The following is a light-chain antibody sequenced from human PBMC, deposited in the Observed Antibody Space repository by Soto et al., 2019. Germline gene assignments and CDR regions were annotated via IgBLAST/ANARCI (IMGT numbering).Light chain of an antibody. V-gene: IGLV2-8*01. CDR3: SSYADSNNYV. Sequence: QSALTQPPSASGSPGQSVTISCTGTSSDVGGYNYVSWYQQHPGKAPKIMIYEVSKRPSGVPDRFSGSKSGNTASLTVSGLQAEDEADYYRSSYADSNNYVFGTGTKVTVL. CDR1: SSDVGGYNY. J-gene: IGLJ1*01. CDR2: EVS.